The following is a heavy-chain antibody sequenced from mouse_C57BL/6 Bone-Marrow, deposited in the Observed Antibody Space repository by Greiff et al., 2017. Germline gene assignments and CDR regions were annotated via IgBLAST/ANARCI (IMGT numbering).Heavy chain of an antibody. CDR2: INPNYGTT. D-gene: IGHD1-1*01. Sequence: QLVESGPELVKPGASVKISCKASGYSFTDYNMNWVKQSNGKILEWIGVINPNYGTTSYNQKFKGKATLTVDQSSSTAYMQLNSLTSEDSAVYYCARRDYGSSPWFAYWGQGTLVTVSA. V-gene: IGHV1-39*01. CDR3: ARRDYGSSPWFAY. J-gene: IGHJ3*01. CDR1: GYSFTDYN.